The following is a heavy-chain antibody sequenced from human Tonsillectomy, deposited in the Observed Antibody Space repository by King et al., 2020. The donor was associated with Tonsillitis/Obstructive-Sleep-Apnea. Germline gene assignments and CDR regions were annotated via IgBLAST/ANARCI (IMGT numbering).Heavy chain of an antibody. Sequence: HVQLQESGPGLVKPSQTLSLTCTVSGGSISSGGYYWSWIRQHPGKGLGWIGYIYYSGSTYYNPSLKSRVTITVDTSKNQFSLKLSSVTAADTAVYYCARDRMYYDSSGYFDYWGQGTLVTVSS. J-gene: IGHJ4*02. CDR1: GGSISSGGYY. CDR3: ARDRMYYDSSGYFDY. V-gene: IGHV4-31*03. CDR2: IYYSGST. D-gene: IGHD3-22*01.